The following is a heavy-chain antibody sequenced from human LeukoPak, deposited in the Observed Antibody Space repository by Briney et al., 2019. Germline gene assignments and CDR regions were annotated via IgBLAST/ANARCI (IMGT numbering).Heavy chain of an antibody. CDR2: ISGSGVNT. D-gene: IGHD2-2*01. J-gene: IGHJ4*02. CDR3: AKHSAPVLAAARFDY. V-gene: IGHV3-23*01. Sequence: GGSLRLSCAASGFTFSSYAMSWVRQAPGKGLEWVSAISGSGVNTYYADSVKGRFTISRDNSKTTLYLQMNSLRAEDTAVYYCAKHSAPVLAAARFDYWGQGTLVTVSS. CDR1: GFTFSSYA.